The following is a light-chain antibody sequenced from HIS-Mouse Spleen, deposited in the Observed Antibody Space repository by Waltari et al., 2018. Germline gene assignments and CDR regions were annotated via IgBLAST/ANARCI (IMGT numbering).Light chain of an antibody. V-gene: IGKV4-1*01. CDR3: QQYYSTPYT. CDR2: WAS. Sequence: DIVMTQSPDPLAVSLGERATLNCQSRQSVLYSSNNKNYLAWYQQKPGQPPKLLIYWASTRESGVPDRFSGSGSGTDFTLTISSLQAEDVAVYYCQQYYSTPYTFGQGTKLEIK. J-gene: IGKJ2*01. CDR1: QSVLYSSNNKNY.